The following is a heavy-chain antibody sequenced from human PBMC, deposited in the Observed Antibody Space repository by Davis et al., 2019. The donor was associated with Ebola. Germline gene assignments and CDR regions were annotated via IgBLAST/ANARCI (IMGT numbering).Heavy chain of an antibody. Sequence: SETLSLTCNVSGVSISTYYWSWIRQPPGKGLEWIGYIYYSGRTYYNPSLKSRVTISIDTSKNQFSLKLSSVTATDTGVYYCARGIAVAGAVDYWGQGTLVTVSS. V-gene: IGHV4-59*08. D-gene: IGHD6-19*01. CDR1: GVSISTYY. CDR2: IYYSGRT. CDR3: ARGIAVAGAVDY. J-gene: IGHJ4*02.